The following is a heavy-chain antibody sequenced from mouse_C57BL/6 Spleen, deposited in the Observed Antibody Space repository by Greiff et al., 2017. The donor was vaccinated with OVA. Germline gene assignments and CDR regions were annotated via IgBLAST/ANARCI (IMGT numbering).Heavy chain of an antibody. D-gene: IGHD1-1*01. CDR3: TRYYYGSSYRYFDV. V-gene: IGHV5-9-1*02. CDR2: ISSGGDYI. Sequence: EVKLVESGEGLVKPGGSLKLSCAASGFTFSSYAMSWVRQTPEKRLEWVAYISSGGDYIYYADTVKGRFTISRDNARNTLYLQMSSLKSEDTAMYYCTRYYYGSSYRYFDVWGTGTTVTVSS. J-gene: IGHJ1*03. CDR1: GFTFSSYA.